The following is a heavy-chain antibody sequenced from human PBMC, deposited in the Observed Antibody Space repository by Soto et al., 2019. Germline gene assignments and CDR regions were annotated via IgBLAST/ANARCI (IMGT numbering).Heavy chain of an antibody. CDR1: GFTFSSYA. CDR3: ARDLTTFRGYYYGMDV. D-gene: IGHD3-16*01. V-gene: IGHV3-30-3*01. J-gene: IGHJ6*02. Sequence: QVQLVESGGGVVQPGRSLRLSCAASGFTFSSYAMHWVRQAPGKGLEWVAVISYDGSNKYYADSVKGRFTISRDNSKNTLYLQMNSLRAEDTAVYYCARDLTTFRGYYYGMDVWGQGTTVTVSS. CDR2: ISYDGSNK.